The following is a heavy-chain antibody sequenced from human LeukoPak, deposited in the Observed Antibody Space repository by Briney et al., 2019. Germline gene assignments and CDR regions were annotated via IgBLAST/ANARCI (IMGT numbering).Heavy chain of an antibody. D-gene: IGHD6-19*01. J-gene: IGHJ4*02. CDR2: IIPIFGTA. CDR3: ARKPLAVADNYYFDY. V-gene: IGHV1-69*13. CDR1: GGTFSIYA. Sequence: GASVKVSCKASGGTFSIYAISWVRQAPGQALEWMGGIIPIFGTANYAQKFQGRVTITADESTSTAYMELSSLRSEDTAVYYCARKPLAVADNYYFDYWGQGTLVTVSS.